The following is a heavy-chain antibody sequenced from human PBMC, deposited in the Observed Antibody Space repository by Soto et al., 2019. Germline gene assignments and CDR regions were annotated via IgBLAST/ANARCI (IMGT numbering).Heavy chain of an antibody. CDR3: ARHDYEKWLGIDP. CDR2: IYYSRST. D-gene: IGHD3-16*01. Sequence: SETLSLTCTVSGGSISSYYWSWIRQPPGKGLEWIGYIYYSRSTNYNPSLKSRVTISVDTSKNQFSLKLSSVTAADTAVYYCARHDYEKWLGIDPWGQGTLVTVSS. CDR1: GGSISSYY. V-gene: IGHV4-59*08. J-gene: IGHJ5*02.